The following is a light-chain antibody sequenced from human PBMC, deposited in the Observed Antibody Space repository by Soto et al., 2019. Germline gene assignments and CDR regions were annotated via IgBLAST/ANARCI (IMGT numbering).Light chain of an antibody. V-gene: IGKV3-15*01. J-gene: IGKJ4*01. CDR3: QPYNNWPLT. Sequence: EIVVTQSPAALSVSPGERATLSCRASQSIGGNLSWYQQKPGQAPRLLIYDVSTRATGIPARFSGSRSGAEFTLTINSLQSEDFAVYYCQPYNNWPLTFGGGTKVDIK. CDR2: DVS. CDR1: QSIGGN.